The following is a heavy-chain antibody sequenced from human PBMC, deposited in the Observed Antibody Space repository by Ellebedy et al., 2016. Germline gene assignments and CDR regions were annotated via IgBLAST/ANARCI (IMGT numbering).Heavy chain of an antibody. V-gene: IGHV1-69*13. D-gene: IGHD5-18*01. J-gene: IGHJ4*02. Sequence: SVKVSXXASGGTFSSYAISWVRQAPGQGLEWMGGIIPIFGTANYAQKFQGRVTITADESTSIAYMELSSLRSEDTAVYYCARDPDTAAKIDYWGQGTLVTVSS. CDR3: ARDPDTAAKIDY. CDR2: IIPIFGTA. CDR1: GGTFSSYA.